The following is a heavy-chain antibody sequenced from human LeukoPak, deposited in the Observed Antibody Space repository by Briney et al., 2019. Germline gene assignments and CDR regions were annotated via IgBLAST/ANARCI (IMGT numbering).Heavy chain of an antibody. J-gene: IGHJ4*02. D-gene: IGHD1-1*01. V-gene: IGHV4-59*08. CDR3: ARRGNSWNDFDS. CDR1: GASIRSYY. Sequence: SETLSLTCTVSGASIRSYYWSWIRQPPGKGLEWIAYVHYSAITNYNPSLKSRVSISVDTSKSKFSLSLSSVTAADTAVYYCARRGNSWNDFDSWGQGTLVTVSS. CDR2: VHYSAIT.